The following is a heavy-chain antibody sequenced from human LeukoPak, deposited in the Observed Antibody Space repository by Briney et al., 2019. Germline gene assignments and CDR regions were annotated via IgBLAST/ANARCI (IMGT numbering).Heavy chain of an antibody. CDR2: ISYDGNNK. J-gene: IGHJ4*02. V-gene: IGHV3-30*04. CDR3: ARDTSIAAAAGIPFDY. D-gene: IGHD6-13*01. Sequence: PGGSLRLSCAASGFTFSSYAMHWVRQAPGKGLEWVAVISYDGNNKYYADSVKGRFTISRDTSKNTLYLQMNSLRAEDTSVYYCARDTSIAAAAGIPFDYWGQGTLVTVSS. CDR1: GFTFSSYA.